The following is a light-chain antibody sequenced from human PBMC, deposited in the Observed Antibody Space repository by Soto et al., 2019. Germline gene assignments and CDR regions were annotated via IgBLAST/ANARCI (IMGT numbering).Light chain of an antibody. Sequence: QSVLTQPPSVSGAPGQRVTISCTGSSSNIGAGYDVHWYQQLPGTAPKLLIYGNSNRPSGVPDRFSGSKSGTSASLAITGXQAXXXADYYCQSYDSSLSGWVFGGGTKLTVL. CDR1: SSNIGAGYD. CDR3: QSYDSSLSGWV. CDR2: GNS. J-gene: IGLJ3*02. V-gene: IGLV1-40*01.